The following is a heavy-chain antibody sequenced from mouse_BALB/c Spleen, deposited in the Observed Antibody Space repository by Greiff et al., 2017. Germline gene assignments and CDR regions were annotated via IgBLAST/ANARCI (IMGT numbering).Heavy chain of an antibody. CDR3: ARDTTVRFDY. J-gene: IGHJ2*01. D-gene: IGHD1-1*01. V-gene: IGHV1-80*01. Sequence: QVQLKESGAELVRPGSSVKISCKASGYAFSSYWMNWVKQRPGQGLEWIGQIYPGDGDTNYNGKFKGKATLTADKSSSTAYMQLSSLTSEDSAVYFCARDTTVRFDYWGQGTTLTVSS. CDR1: GYAFSSYW. CDR2: IYPGDGDT.